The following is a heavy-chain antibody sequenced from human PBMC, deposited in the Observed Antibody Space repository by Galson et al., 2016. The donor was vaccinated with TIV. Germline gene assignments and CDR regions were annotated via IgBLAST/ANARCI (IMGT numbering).Heavy chain of an antibody. D-gene: IGHD1-7*01. J-gene: IGHJ3*01. CDR1: GFTFTSFE. CDR2: IISSGSII. Sequence: SLRLSCAASGFTFTSFEMNWVRHGPGRGLEWVASIISSGSIIHYADSVKGRFTISRDNARESLFLQMNSLRAEDAAVYYCARRGNYRADAFDVWGQGTTVTVSS. CDR3: ARRGNYRADAFDV. V-gene: IGHV3-48*03.